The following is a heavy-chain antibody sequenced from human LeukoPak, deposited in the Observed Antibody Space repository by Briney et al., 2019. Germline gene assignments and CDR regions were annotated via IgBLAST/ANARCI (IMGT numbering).Heavy chain of an antibody. V-gene: IGHV3-21*01. CDR2: ISSSSSYI. CDR1: GFTFSSYS. D-gene: IGHD3-3*01. J-gene: IGHJ4*02. Sequence: GGSLRLSCAASGFTFSSYSMNWVRQAPGKGLEWVSSISSSSSYIYYADSVKGRFTISRDNAKNSLYLQMNSLRAEDTAVYYCAREVYDFWSGYYPLDYWGQGTLVTVSS. CDR3: AREVYDFWSGYYPLDY.